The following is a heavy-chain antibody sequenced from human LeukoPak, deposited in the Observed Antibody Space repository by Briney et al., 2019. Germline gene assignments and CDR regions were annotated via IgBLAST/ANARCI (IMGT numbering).Heavy chain of an antibody. D-gene: IGHD5-12*01. CDR1: GFTFSSYA. Sequence: GGSLRLSCAASGFTFSSYAMSWVRQAPGKGLEWVSAISGSGGSTYYADSVKGRFTISRDNAKNSLYLQMNSLRAEDTAVYYCARDLQNSGYDLAGYYGMDVWGQGTTVTVSS. CDR2: ISGSGGST. V-gene: IGHV3-23*01. J-gene: IGHJ6*02. CDR3: ARDLQNSGYDLAGYYGMDV.